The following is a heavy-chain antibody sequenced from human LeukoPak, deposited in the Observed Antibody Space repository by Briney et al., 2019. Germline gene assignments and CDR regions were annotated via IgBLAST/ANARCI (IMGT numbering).Heavy chain of an antibody. CDR1: GGSLRSYY. J-gene: IGHJ6*04. V-gene: IGHV4-59*01. CDR3: ARSDSGSYYSPPYYYYGMDV. Sequence: PSETLSLTCTVSGGSLRSYYWSWIRQPPGKGLEGSGYIYYSGSTNYNPALTSRGTISVDTSKNQFSLKLSSVTAADTAVYYCARSDSGSYYSPPYYYYGMDVWGKGTTGTVSA. D-gene: IGHD3-10*01. CDR2: IYYSGST.